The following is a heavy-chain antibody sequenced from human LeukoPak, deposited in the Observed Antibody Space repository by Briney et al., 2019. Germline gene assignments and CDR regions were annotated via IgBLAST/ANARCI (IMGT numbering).Heavy chain of an antibody. J-gene: IGHJ5*02. CDR1: GFTFSSYA. CDR2: ISYDGSNK. D-gene: IGHD4-17*01. V-gene: IGHV3-30*04. CDR3: ASSPYGDLNWFDP. Sequence: GGSLRLSCAASGFTFSSYAMHWVRQAPGKGLEWVAVISYDGSNKYCADSVKGRFTISRDNSKNTLYLQMNSLRAEDTAVYYCASSPYGDLNWFDPWGQGTLVTVSS.